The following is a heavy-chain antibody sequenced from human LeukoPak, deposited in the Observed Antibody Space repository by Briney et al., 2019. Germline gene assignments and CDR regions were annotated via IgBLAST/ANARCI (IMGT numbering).Heavy chain of an antibody. J-gene: IGHJ6*03. V-gene: IGHV1-18*01. D-gene: IGHD5-18*01. CDR3: AREVKRYVDTAMVTAYYYYYMDV. CDR1: GYTFTSYG. CDR2: IGAYNGNT. Sequence: GASVKVSCKASGYTFTSYGISWVRQAPGQGLEWMGWIGAYNGNTNYAQKLQGRVTMTTDTSTSTAYMELRSLRSDDTAVYYCAREVKRYVDTAMVTAYYYYYMDVWGKGTTVTVSS.